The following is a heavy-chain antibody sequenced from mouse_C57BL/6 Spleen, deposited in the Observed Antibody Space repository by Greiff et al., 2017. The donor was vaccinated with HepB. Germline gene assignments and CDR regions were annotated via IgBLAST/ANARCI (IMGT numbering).Heavy chain of an antibody. CDR2: INPSSGYT. J-gene: IGHJ2*01. V-gene: IGHV1-4*01. D-gene: IGHD1-1*01. CDR1: GYTFPRYT. CDR3: EGLTVDYFDY. Sequence: QVQLQQSGAELARPGASVQMSCKASGYTFPRYTLHWVKQRPGPGLEWIGYINPSSGYTKYNQKFKDKATLTADKSSSTAYMQLSSLTSEDSAVYYCEGLTVDYFDYWGQGTTLTVSS.